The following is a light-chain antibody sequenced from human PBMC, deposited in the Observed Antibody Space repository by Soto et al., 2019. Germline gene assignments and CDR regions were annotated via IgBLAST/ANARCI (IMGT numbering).Light chain of an antibody. J-gene: IGKJ4*01. Sequence: ETVLTQSPDTLSVSPGDRATLSCRASQTVGNSLAWYQQKPGQAPRLLLHSASTRATGVPVRFSGSGFGTEFTLTISSLQSEDFAVYFCQQYNPPLTFGGGTKVDIK. CDR1: QTVGNS. CDR2: SAS. CDR3: QQYNPPLT. V-gene: IGKV3-15*01.